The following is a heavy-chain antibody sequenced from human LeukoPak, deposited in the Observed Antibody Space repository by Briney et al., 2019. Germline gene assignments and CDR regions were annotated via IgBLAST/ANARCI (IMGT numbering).Heavy chain of an antibody. Sequence: ASVKVSCKASGYTFTSYGISWVRQAPGQGLEWMGWISAYNGNTNYAQKLQGRVTMTTDTSTSTAYMELRSLRSDDTAVYYCARVYSKLWFRELLYFDYWGQGSLVTVAS. CDR2: ISAYNGNT. CDR1: GYTFTSYG. V-gene: IGHV1-18*01. CDR3: ARVYSKLWFRELLYFDY. J-gene: IGHJ4*02. D-gene: IGHD3-10*01.